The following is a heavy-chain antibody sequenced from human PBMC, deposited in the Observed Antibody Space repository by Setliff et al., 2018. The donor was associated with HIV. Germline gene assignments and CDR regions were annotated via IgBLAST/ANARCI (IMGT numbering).Heavy chain of an antibody. D-gene: IGHD3-10*01. V-gene: IGHV4-39*01. Sequence: PSETLSLTCTVSGGSIRGSNYYWAWIRQPPGKGLEWIGSSYYSGSTYYNPSLKSRVTISVDTSKNQFSLTLTSVTAADTAVYYCARMSCSDQTCYFFDFWGQGALVTVSS. CDR1: GGSIRGSNYY. J-gene: IGHJ4*02. CDR2: SYYSGST. CDR3: ARMSCSDQTCYFFDF.